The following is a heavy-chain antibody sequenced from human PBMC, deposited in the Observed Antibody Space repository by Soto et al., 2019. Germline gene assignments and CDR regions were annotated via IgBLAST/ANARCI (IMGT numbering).Heavy chain of an antibody. J-gene: IGHJ4*02. Sequence: QVQLVESGGGVVQPGRSLRLSCAASGFIFRNFGMHWVRRAPGKGLKWVAAISGDGNDKYYADSMKGRFTISRDNFNNTLYLQLNSLRPEDTAVYHCVQGASTAHQPLDSWGQGVLVTVSS. CDR1: GFIFRNFG. V-gene: IGHV3-30*03. CDR3: VQGASTAHQPLDS. CDR2: ISGDGNDK. D-gene: IGHD1-26*01.